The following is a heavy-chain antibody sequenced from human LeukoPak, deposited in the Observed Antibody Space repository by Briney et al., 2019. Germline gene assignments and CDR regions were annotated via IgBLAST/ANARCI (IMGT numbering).Heavy chain of an antibody. V-gene: IGHV4-34*01. CDR3: ARVIPLRFPDY. CDR1: GFTFSSYA. J-gene: IGHJ4*02. Sequence: GSLRLSCAASGFTFSSYAMSWIRQPPGKGLEWIGEINHSGSTNYNPSPKSRVTISVDTSKNQFSLKLSSVTAADTAVYYCARVIPLRFPDYWGQGTLVTVSS. D-gene: IGHD3-3*01. CDR2: INHSGST.